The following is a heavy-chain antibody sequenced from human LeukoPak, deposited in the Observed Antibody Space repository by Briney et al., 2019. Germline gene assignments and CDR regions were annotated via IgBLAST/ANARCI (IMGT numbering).Heavy chain of an antibody. D-gene: IGHD4-23*01. CDR3: APNYGGNSNDAFDI. CDR2: INPNSGGT. CDR1: GYTFTGYY. Sequence: ASVKVSCKASGYTFTGYYMHWVRQAPGQGLEWMGWINPNSGGTNYAQKFQGRVTMTRDTSISTAYMELSRLRSDDTAVYYCAPNYGGNSNDAFDIWGRGTMVTVSS. V-gene: IGHV1-2*02. J-gene: IGHJ3*02.